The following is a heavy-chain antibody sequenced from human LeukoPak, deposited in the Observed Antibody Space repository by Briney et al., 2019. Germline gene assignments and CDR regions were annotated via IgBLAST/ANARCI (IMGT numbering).Heavy chain of an antibody. CDR2: IYYSGST. J-gene: IGHJ4*02. CDR3: ARGAVYCSSSSCPLGK. CDR1: GGSISSYY. V-gene: IGHV4-59*01. D-gene: IGHD2-15*01. Sequence: SETLSLTCTVSGGSISSYYWNWIRQPPGKGLEWIGYIYYSGSTNYNPSLKSRVSISADTSKNQFSLMLSSVTAADTAVYYCARGAVYCSSSSCPLGKWGQGTLVTVSS.